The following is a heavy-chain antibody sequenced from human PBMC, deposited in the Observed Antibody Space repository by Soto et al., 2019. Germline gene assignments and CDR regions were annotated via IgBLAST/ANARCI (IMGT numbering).Heavy chain of an antibody. D-gene: IGHD3-10*01. Sequence: GGSLRLSCAASGFNFGSYAMSWVRQAPGKGLEWVSTISGSGSNTYYADSVKGRFTISRDNSKNTLSLQMNSLRGEDTAVYYCAKERSGKVDYWGQGTLVTVSS. CDR3: AKERSGKVDY. V-gene: IGHV3-23*01. J-gene: IGHJ4*02. CDR2: ISGSGSNT. CDR1: GFNFGSYA.